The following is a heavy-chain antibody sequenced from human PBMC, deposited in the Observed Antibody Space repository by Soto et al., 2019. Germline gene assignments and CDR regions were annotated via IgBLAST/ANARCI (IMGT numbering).Heavy chain of an antibody. Sequence: SETLSLTCAVYGGSFSGYYWTWIRQPPGKGLEWIGEINHSGTINFNPSLKSRLTISLDTSKKHFSLKLSSVTDADTATYYCARADRTLVTSYSLDVWGQGTTVTVSS. CDR2: INHSGTI. D-gene: IGHD2-21*02. J-gene: IGHJ6*02. CDR1: GGSFSGYY. CDR3: ARADRTLVTSYSLDV. V-gene: IGHV4-34*01.